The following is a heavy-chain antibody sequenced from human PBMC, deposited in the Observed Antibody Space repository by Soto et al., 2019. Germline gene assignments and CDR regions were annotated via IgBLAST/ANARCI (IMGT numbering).Heavy chain of an antibody. J-gene: IGHJ6*02. Sequence: GASVKVSCKASGGTFSSYAISWVRQAPGQGLEWMGGIIPIFGTANYAQKFQGRVTITADESTSTAYMELSSLRSEDTAVYYCARGRPPGVVAATPYGMDVWGQGTTVTVSS. D-gene: IGHD2-15*01. V-gene: IGHV1-69*13. CDR1: GGTFSSYA. CDR3: ARGRPPGVVAATPYGMDV. CDR2: IIPIFGTA.